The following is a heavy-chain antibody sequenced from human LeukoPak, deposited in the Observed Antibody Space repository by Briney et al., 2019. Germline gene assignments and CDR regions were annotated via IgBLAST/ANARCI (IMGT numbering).Heavy chain of an antibody. J-gene: IGHJ4*02. V-gene: IGHV3-48*03. D-gene: IGHD6-19*01. CDR1: GFTFSSYE. CDR3: ARDPPGTVPGILFDY. CDR2: ISSSGSTI. Sequence: PGGSLRLSCAASGFTFSSYEMNWVRQAPGKGLEWVSYISSSGSTIYYADSVKGRFTISRDNAKNSLYLQMNSLRAEDTAVYYCARDPPGTVPGILFDYWGQGTLVTVSS.